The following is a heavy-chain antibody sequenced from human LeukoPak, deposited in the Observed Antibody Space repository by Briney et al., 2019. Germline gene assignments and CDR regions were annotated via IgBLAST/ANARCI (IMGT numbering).Heavy chain of an antibody. CDR1: GFVFSSYW. D-gene: IGHD4-17*01. Sequence: GGSLRLSCAASGFVFSSYWMTWVRQAPGKGVEWVASINEGGSGKYYVDSVKGRFTISRDNAQKSLYLEMHSLRAEDTAVYYCARAVTSTEGYWGQGTLVTVSS. CDR2: INEGGSGK. J-gene: IGHJ4*02. CDR3: ARAVTSTEGY. V-gene: IGHV3-7*03.